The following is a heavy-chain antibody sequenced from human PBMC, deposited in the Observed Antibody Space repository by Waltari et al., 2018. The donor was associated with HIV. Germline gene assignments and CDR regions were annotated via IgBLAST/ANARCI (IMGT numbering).Heavy chain of an antibody. J-gene: IGHJ3*01. V-gene: IGHV1-8*01. D-gene: IGHD5-18*01. Sequence: QAQLVQSGAEVKKPGASVKVSCKASGYTFTSHGINWVRQATGQGLEWMGWMNPNSGNTGYAQMFQGRVTMTRNTSINTAYMELSSLKSEDTAVYYCARLLRGFSYGGAFDLWGQGTVVIVSS. CDR2: MNPNSGNT. CDR1: GYTFTSHG. CDR3: ARLLRGFSYGGAFDL.